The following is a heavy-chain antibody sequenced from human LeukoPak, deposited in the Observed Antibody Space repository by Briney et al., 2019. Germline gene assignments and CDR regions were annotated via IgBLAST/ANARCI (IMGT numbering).Heavy chain of an antibody. Sequence: GGSLRLSCAASGFIFSSYGMYWVRQAPGKGLEWVAVIWYDETNKYYGDSVKGRFTISRDSSKDTLYLQMDSLRAEDTGVYYCAKSVGSRKLSKEDALDIWGQGTKVTVSS. CDR2: IWYDETNK. J-gene: IGHJ3*02. CDR1: GFIFSSYG. D-gene: IGHD2-15*01. CDR3: AKSVGSRKLSKEDALDI. V-gene: IGHV3-33*06.